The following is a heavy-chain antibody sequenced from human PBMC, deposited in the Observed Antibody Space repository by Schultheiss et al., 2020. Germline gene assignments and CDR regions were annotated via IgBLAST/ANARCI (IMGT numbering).Heavy chain of an antibody. J-gene: IGHJ6*02. CDR3: ARDIDDILTGRGDYYYYGMDV. V-gene: IGHV1-46*01. CDR2: INPSGGST. CDR1: GYTFTSYY. Sequence: ASVKVSCKASGYTFTSYYMHWVRQAPGQGLEWMGIINPSGGSTSYAQKFQGRVTMTRDTSTSTAYMELRSLRSEDTAVYYCARDIDDILTGRGDYYYYGMDVWGQGTTVTVSS. D-gene: IGHD3-9*01.